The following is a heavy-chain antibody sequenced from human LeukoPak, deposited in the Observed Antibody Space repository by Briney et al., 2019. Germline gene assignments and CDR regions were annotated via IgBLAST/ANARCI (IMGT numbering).Heavy chain of an antibody. D-gene: IGHD6-6*01. Sequence: EASVKVSCKASGYTFTGYYMHWVRQAPGQGLEWMGWINPNSGGTNYAQKFQGRVTMTRDTSISTAYMELSRLRSDDTAVYYCARDRIAARPSGGEGWFDPWGQGTPVTVSS. CDR2: INPNSGGT. CDR3: ARDRIAARPSGGEGWFDP. J-gene: IGHJ5*02. CDR1: GYTFTGYY. V-gene: IGHV1-2*02.